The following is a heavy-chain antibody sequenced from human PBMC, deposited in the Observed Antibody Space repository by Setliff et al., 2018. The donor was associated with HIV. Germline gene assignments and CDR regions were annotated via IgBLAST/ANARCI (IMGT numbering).Heavy chain of an antibody. CDR1: GFTFRSYW. V-gene: IGHV3-74*01. J-gene: IGHJ4*02. D-gene: IGHD3-16*01. Sequence: PGGFLRLSCAASGFTFRSYWMYWVRQPPGKGLVWVSRINIDGGSTNYADSVKGRFTISRDNAKNTLYLQMNGLSAEDTAVYYCARDRFRGGVGTGLAEYWGQGTVVTVSS. CDR2: INIDGGST. CDR3: ARDRFRGGVGTGLAEY.